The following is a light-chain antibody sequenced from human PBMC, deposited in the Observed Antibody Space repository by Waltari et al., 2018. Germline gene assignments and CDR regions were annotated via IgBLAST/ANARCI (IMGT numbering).Light chain of an antibody. V-gene: IGKV3-11*01. J-gene: IGKJ2*01. CDR3: QQRSNPPAYT. Sequence: EVLLTQSPATLSLSPGDRATLSCQASQCVTPSLAWYQQTPGQAPRLLIYDAVTRATGIPARFSGSGSGTDFTLTISSPEPEDSAVYYCQQRSNPPAYTFGQGTKLEIK. CDR2: DAV. CDR1: QCVTPS.